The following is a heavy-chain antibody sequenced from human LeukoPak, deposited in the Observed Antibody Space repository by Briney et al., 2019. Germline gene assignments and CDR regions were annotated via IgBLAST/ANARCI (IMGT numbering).Heavy chain of an antibody. J-gene: IGHJ4*02. CDR1: GGSISSYY. D-gene: IGHD5-18*01. CDR2: IYYSGST. CDR3: ARLRYSYGSSYCFDY. Sequence: SETLSLTCTVSGGSISSYYWSWIRQPPGKGLEWIGYIYYSGSTNYNPSLKSRVTMSVDTSKNQFSLKLSSVTAADTAVYYCARLRYSYGSSYCFDYWGQGTLVTVSS. V-gene: IGHV4-59*12.